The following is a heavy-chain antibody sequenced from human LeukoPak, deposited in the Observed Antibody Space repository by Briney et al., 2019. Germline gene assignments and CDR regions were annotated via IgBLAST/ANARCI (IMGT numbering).Heavy chain of an antibody. D-gene: IGHD3-22*01. Sequence: SETLSLTCTVSGGSISSRFYYWSWIRQPAGKRLEWIGRIYTSGSTNYNPSLKSRVTVSVDTSKNQFSLKLSSVTAADTAMYYCARDNYYDGSGQGFFDYWGQGTLVTVSS. J-gene: IGHJ4*02. V-gene: IGHV4-61*02. CDR2: IYTSGST. CDR1: GGSISSRFYY. CDR3: ARDNYYDGSGQGFFDY.